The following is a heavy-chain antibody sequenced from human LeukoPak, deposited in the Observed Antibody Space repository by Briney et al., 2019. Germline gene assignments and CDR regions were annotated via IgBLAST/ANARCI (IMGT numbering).Heavy chain of an antibody. J-gene: IGHJ4*02. CDR1: VFTFSSYD. CDR3: AKESYPSIAVAGVMYYFDY. V-gene: IGHV3-23*01. Sequence: GSLRLSCAASVFTFSSYDMRWVRQAPGKGLEWVSAISGSGGSTYYADSVKGRFTISRDNSKNTLYLQMNSLRAEDTAVYYCAKESYPSIAVAGVMYYFDYWGQGTLVTVSS. D-gene: IGHD6-19*01. CDR2: ISGSGGST.